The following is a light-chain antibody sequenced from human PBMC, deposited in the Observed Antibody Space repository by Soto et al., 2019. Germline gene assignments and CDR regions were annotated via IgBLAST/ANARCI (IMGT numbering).Light chain of an antibody. V-gene: IGKV3-15*01. CDR2: GAT. CDR1: QDVTTS. J-gene: IGKJ1*01. Sequence: EVVVTQSPDTLSVSPGESATLFCRTSQDVTTSLAWYQQRPGQAPRLLISGATTRATGVSARFSGRGSGTEFTLTISSLQSEDLAVYFCQQYRWWPPRTFGQGTRVEIK. CDR3: QQYRWWPPRT.